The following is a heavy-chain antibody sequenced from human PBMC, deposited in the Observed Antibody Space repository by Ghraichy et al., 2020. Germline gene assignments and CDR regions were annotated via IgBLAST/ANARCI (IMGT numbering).Heavy chain of an antibody. CDR2: INHSGST. D-gene: IGHD2-2*01. CDR3: ARGLHIVVVPAAPTRAMDV. J-gene: IGHJ6*04. V-gene: IGHV4-34*01. CDR1: GGSFSGYY. Sequence: SETLSLTCAVYGGSFSGYYWSWIRQPPGKGLEWIGEINHSGSTNYNPSLKSRVTISVDTSKNQFSLKLSSVTAADTAVYYCARGLHIVVVPAAPTRAMDVWGKGTTVTVSS.